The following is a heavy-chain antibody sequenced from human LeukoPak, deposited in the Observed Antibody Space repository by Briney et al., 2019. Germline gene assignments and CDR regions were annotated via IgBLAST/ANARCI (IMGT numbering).Heavy chain of an antibody. V-gene: IGHV4-38-2*02. CDR2: IYHSGST. CDR1: GYSISSGYY. Sequence: SETLSLTCTVSGYSISSGYYWGWIRQPPGKGLEWIGSIYHSGSTYYNPSLKSRVTISVDTSKNQFSLKLSSVTAADTAVYYCARLALQEVGATQTYYLDYWGQGTLVTVSS. D-gene: IGHD1-26*01. J-gene: IGHJ4*02. CDR3: ARLALQEVGATQTYYLDY.